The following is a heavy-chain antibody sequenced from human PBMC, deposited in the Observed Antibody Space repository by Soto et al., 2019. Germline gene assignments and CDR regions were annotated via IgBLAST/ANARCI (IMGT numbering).Heavy chain of an antibody. D-gene: IGHD3-22*01. CDR1: GYTFTSYG. Sequence: QVQLVQSGAEVKKPGASVKVSCKASGYTFTSYGISWVRQAPGQGLEWMGWISAYNGNTNYAQKLQGRVTMTTDXSXSXXYVELRSLRSDDTALYYCARDGYYDSSGYRSDFDYWGQGTLVTVSS. V-gene: IGHV1-18*01. CDR3: ARDGYYDSSGYRSDFDY. J-gene: IGHJ4*02. CDR2: ISAYNGNT.